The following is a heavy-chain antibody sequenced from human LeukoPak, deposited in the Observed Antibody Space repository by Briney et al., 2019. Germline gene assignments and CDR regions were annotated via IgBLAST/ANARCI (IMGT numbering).Heavy chain of an antibody. J-gene: IGHJ4*02. V-gene: IGHV3-7*01. CDR1: GFTFSSDW. D-gene: IGHD6-13*01. CDR2: IKQDGSEK. Sequence: GGSLRLSCAASGFTFSSDWMSWVRQAPGKGLEWVANIKQDGSEKYYVDSVKGRFTISRDNAKNSLYLQMNSLRAEDTAVYYCARDQVAAATDYCGQGTLVTVSS. CDR3: ARDQVAAATDY.